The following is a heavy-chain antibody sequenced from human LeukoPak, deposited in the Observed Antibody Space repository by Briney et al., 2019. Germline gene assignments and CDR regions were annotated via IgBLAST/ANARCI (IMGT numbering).Heavy chain of an antibody. J-gene: IGHJ4*02. CDR2: IYYSGST. V-gene: IGHV4-59*08. CDR1: GGSISSYY. CDR3: AGSRRDSSGYYSYYFDY. D-gene: IGHD3-22*01. Sequence: SETLSLTCTVSGGSISSYYWSWIRQPPGKGLEWIGYIYYSGSTNYNPSLKSRVTISVDTSKNQFSLKLSSVTAADTAVYYCAGSRRDSSGYYSYYFDYWGQGTLVTVSS.